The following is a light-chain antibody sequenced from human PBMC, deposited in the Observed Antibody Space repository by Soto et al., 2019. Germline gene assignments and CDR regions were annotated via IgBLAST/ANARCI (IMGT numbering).Light chain of an antibody. CDR3: TSYTTKSTHV. V-gene: IGLV2-14*01. J-gene: IGLJ1*01. Sequence: QSALTQPASVSGSPGQSITISCTGTSSDVGYYNYVSWYQQHPGKAPQLMIYEVRSRPSGVSDRFSGSKSANTASLTISGLQAEDEADYYCTSYTTKSTHVFGTGTKVTVL. CDR2: EVR. CDR1: SSDVGYYNY.